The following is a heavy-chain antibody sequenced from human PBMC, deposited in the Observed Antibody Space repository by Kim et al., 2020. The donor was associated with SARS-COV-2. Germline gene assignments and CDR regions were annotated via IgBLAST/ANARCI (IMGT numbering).Heavy chain of an antibody. Sequence: GGSLRLSCTASGFTFGDYAMSWVRQAPGKGLEWVGFIRSKAYGGTTEYAASVKGRFTISRDDSKSIAYLQMNSLKTEDTAVYYCTRDDGYFWSGYSPTVDVWGKGTTVTVSS. D-gene: IGHD3-3*01. V-gene: IGHV3-49*04. J-gene: IGHJ6*04. CDR2: IRSKAYGGTT. CDR3: TRDDGYFWSGYSPTVDV. CDR1: GFTFGDYA.